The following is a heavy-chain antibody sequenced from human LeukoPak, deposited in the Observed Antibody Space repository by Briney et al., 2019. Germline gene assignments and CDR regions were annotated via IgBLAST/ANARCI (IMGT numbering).Heavy chain of an antibody. J-gene: IGHJ5*02. CDR1: GYTFTTYG. D-gene: IGHD3-16*01. V-gene: IGHV1-18*01. Sequence: ASVKVSFKASGYTFTTYGIGWVRQAPGQGLEWMGWINGYNCNTNYAQKFQGRVTMTTDTSTSTAYMELRSLRSDDTAVYYCARTSHESVLYWSDPWGQGTLVNVSS. CDR3: ARTSHESVLYWSDP. CDR2: INGYNCNT.